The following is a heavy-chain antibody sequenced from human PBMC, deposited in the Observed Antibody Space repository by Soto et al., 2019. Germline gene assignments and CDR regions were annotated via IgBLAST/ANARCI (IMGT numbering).Heavy chain of an antibody. V-gene: IGHV1-3*01. CDR3: ARDIAVAGTVDY. D-gene: IGHD6-19*01. Sequence: GASMKVSCKASGYTFTSYGISWVRQAPGQRLEWMGWINAGNGNTKYSQKFQGRVTITRDTSASTAYMELSSLRSEDTAVYYCARDIAVAGTVDYWGQGTLVTVSS. J-gene: IGHJ4*02. CDR2: INAGNGNT. CDR1: GYTFTSYG.